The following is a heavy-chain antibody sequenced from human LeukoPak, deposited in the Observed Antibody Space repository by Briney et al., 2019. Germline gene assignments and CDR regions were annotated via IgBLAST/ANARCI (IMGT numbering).Heavy chain of an antibody. CDR2: IYYSGST. Sequence: SDTLSLTCTVSGGSISSGDYYWSWIRQPPGKGLEWIGYIYYSGSTYYNPSLKSRLTISVDTSKNQLSLKLSSVTAADTAVYYCARGVGSRLRFLEWLLYPPDYWGQGTLVTVSS. J-gene: IGHJ4*02. CDR3: ARGVGSRLRFLEWLLYPPDY. CDR1: GGSISSGDYY. D-gene: IGHD3-3*01. V-gene: IGHV4-30-4*02.